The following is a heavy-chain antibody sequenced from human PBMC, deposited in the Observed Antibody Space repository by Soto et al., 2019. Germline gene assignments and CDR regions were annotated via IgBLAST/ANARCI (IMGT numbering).Heavy chain of an antibody. CDR1: GFTVSSNY. D-gene: IGHD3-22*01. CDR2: IYSGGST. J-gene: IGHJ4*02. V-gene: IGHV3-53*01. Sequence: GSLRLSCAASGFTVSSNYMSWVRQAPGKGLEWVSVIYSGGSTYYADSVKGRFTISRDNSKNTLYLQMNSLRAEDAAVYYCARAIAYYYDLDYWGQGTLVTVSS. CDR3: ARAIAYYYDLDY.